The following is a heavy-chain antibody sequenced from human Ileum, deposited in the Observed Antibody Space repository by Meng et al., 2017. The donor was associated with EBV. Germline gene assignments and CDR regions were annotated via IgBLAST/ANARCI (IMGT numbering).Heavy chain of an antibody. CDR1: RGANSRSNW. J-gene: IGHJ4*02. CDR3: ARVGQWLPIDY. V-gene: IGHV4-4*02. D-gene: IGHD6-19*01. CDR2: IYHSGST. Sequence: HVPLPGSGPGVLKPSGSLSPTCAGPRGANSRSNWWSWVRQPPGKGLEWIGEIYHSGSTNYNPSLKSRVTISVDKSKNQFSLNLSSVTAADTAVYYCARVGQWLPIDYWGQGTLVTVSS.